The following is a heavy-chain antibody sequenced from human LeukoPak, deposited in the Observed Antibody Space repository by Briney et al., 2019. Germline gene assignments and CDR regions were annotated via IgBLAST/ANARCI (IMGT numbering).Heavy chain of an antibody. CDR3: ANEVRPNDY. D-gene: IGHD4/OR15-4a*01. J-gene: IGHJ4*02. Sequence: PGGSLRLSCAASGLTFRKDALSWVRQAPGKGLEWVSSISGTDGDGTTNYADSVKGRFTISRDNSKNTLYLQMNSLRAEDTALYFCANEVRPNDYWGRGTLVTVSS. V-gene: IGHV3-23*01. CDR2: ISGTDGDGTT. CDR1: GLTFRKDA.